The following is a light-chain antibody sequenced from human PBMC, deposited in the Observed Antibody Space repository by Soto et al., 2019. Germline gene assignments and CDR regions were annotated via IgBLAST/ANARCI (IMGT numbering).Light chain of an antibody. J-gene: IGKJ1*01. CDR3: QQAYGAPPT. Sequence: DIQMTQSPSSLSASVGDRVTITCRASQSISTYLNWYQQKPGKAPKLLIYTASNLQSGVPSRFTGSGSGTDFTLTISSLQREDFATYYCQQAYGAPPTFGQGTKVEIK. CDR2: TAS. CDR1: QSISTY. V-gene: IGKV1-39*01.